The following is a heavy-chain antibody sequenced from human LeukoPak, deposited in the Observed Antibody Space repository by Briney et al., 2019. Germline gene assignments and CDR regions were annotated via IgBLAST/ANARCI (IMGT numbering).Heavy chain of an antibody. V-gene: IGHV3-48*04. D-gene: IGHD3-16*01. Sequence: PGGSLRLSCAASGFTFSTYSMNWVRQTPGKGLEWLSYIRSSGTTTYYADSVKGRFTISRDNAKNSLFLQMNSLRAEDTAVYYCAKINFVSKGLGAPFDYWGQGTLVTVSS. J-gene: IGHJ4*02. CDR2: IRSSGTTT. CDR3: AKINFVSKGLGAPFDY. CDR1: GFTFSTYS.